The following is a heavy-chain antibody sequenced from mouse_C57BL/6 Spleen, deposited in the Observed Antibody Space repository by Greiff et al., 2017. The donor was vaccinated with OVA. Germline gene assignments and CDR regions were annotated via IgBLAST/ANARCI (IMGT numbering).Heavy chain of an antibody. CDR3: TTPLLGY. D-gene: IGHD2-10*01. CDR2: IDPENGDT. Sequence: VHVKQSGAELVRPGASVKLSCTASGFNIKDDYMHWVKQRPEQGLEWIGWIDPENGDTEYASKFQGKATITADTSSNTAYLQLSSLTSEDTAVYYCTTPLLGYWGQGTTLTVSS. CDR1: GFNIKDDY. V-gene: IGHV14-4*01. J-gene: IGHJ2*01.